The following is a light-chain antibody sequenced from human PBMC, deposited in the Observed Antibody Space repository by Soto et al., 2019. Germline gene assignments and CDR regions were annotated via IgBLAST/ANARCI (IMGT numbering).Light chain of an antibody. J-gene: IGKJ1*01. V-gene: IGKV1-5*03. Sequence: DIQLTQSPSTLSASVGDRITITCRASQSIGTWLAWYQQKPGKAPKLLIYKASTLKSGVPSRFSGSGSGTEFTLTISSLQPEDFATYYCQQLNSYPLTFGQGTQVDIK. CDR3: QQLNSYPLT. CDR1: QSIGTW. CDR2: KAS.